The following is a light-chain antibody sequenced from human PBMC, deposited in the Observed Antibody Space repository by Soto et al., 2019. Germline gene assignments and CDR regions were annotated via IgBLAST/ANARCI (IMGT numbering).Light chain of an antibody. CDR3: QQYSTYSRT. Sequence: DIQMTQFPSTLSASVGDRVTITCRACQSIRSWLAWYQQRPGKAPKLLIYKASSLESGVPSRFSGSGSGTEFTLTISSLQPDDFATYYCQQYSTYSRTFGQGTKVDIK. CDR2: KAS. V-gene: IGKV1-5*03. J-gene: IGKJ1*01. CDR1: QSIRSW.